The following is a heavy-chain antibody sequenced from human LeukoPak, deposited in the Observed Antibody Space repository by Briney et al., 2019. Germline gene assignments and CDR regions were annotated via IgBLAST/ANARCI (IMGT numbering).Heavy chain of an antibody. V-gene: IGHV4-39*07. CDR2: IYYSGST. CDR3: ARGLGWGGSGSYQGYYYYGMDV. CDR1: GGSISSSSYY. D-gene: IGHD3-10*01. Sequence: PSETLSLTCTVSGGSISSSSYYWGWIRQPPGKGLEWIGSIYYSGSTYYNPSLKSRVTISVDTSKNQFSLKLSSVTAADTAVYYCARGLGWGGSGSYQGYYYYGMDVWGQGTTVTVSS. J-gene: IGHJ6*02.